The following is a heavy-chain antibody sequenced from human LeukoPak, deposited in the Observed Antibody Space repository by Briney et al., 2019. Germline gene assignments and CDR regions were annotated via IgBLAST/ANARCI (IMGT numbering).Heavy chain of an antibody. V-gene: IGHV4-34*01. Sequence: PSETPSLTCAVYGGSFSGYYWSWIRQPPGKGLEWIGEINHSGSTNYNPSLKSRVTISVDTSKNQFSLKLSSVTAADTAVYYCARGGVVPAAILVGNYYGMDVWGQGTTVTVSS. CDR3: ARGGVVPAAILVGNYYGMDV. CDR2: INHSGST. D-gene: IGHD2-2*01. CDR1: GGSFSGYY. J-gene: IGHJ6*02.